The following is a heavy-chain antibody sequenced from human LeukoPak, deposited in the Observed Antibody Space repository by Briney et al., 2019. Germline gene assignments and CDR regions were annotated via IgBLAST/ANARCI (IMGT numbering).Heavy chain of an antibody. CDR2: IYYSGST. J-gene: IGHJ6*02. Sequence: PSETLPLTCTVSGGSISSYYWSWIRQPPGKGLEWIGYIYYSGSTNYNPSLKSRVTISVDTSKNQFSLKLSSVTAADTAVYYCARGNYGYYYYGMDVWGQGTTVTVSS. V-gene: IGHV4-59*08. D-gene: IGHD4-11*01. CDR1: GGSISSYY. CDR3: ARGNYGYYYYGMDV.